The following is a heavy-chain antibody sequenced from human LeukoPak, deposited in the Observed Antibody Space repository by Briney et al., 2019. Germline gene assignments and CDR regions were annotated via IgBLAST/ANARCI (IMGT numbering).Heavy chain of an antibody. V-gene: IGHV4-39*01. CDR2: IYYSGST. D-gene: IGHD3-22*01. J-gene: IGHJ4*02. CDR3: ATQNYYDSSGCFDY. Sequence: SSETLSLTXTVSGDSISSDSYYWGGIRQPPGKGLEWIGTIYYSGSTYYNPSLKSRVTISVDTSKNQFSLKLSSVTAADTAVYYCATQNYYDSSGCFDYWGQGTLVTVSS. CDR1: GDSISSDSYY.